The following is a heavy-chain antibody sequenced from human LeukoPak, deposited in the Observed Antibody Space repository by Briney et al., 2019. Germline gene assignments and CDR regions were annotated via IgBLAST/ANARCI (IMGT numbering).Heavy chain of an antibody. CDR1: GYTFTGYY. CDR3: ASNLGYGSGSYYAFDI. J-gene: IGHJ3*02. Sequence: GASVKVSCKASGYTFTGYYMHWVRQAPGQGLEWMGWINPNSGGTNYAQKFQGRVTMTRDTSISTAYMELSRLRSDDTAVYYCASNLGYGSGSYYAFDIWGQGTMVTVSS. D-gene: IGHD3-10*01. V-gene: IGHV1-2*02. CDR2: INPNSGGT.